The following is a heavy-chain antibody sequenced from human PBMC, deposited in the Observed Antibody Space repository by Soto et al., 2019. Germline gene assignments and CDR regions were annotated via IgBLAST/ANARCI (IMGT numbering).Heavy chain of an antibody. CDR1: GFTFSSYS. V-gene: IGHV3-21*01. J-gene: IGHJ5*02. D-gene: IGHD1-1*01. CDR2: ISSSSSYI. CDR3: ARNAPVSGKRPRLERPESNWFDP. Sequence: GGSLRLSCAASGFTFSSYSMNWVRQAPGKGLEWVSSISSSSSYIYYADSVKGRFTISRDNAKNSLYLQMNSLRAEETAVYYCARNAPVSGKRPRLERPESNWFDPWGQGTLVTVSS.